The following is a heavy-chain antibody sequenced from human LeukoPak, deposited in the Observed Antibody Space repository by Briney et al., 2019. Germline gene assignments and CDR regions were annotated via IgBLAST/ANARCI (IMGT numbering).Heavy chain of an antibody. V-gene: IGHV3-72*01. Sequence: SGGSLRLSCAASGFSFSDDHMDCVRQVPGKGLEWVGRARNKAHGYTTRYAVSVEGRFTISRDDSKNSVYLQMDSLKIEDTALYHCVRAPYIDGVGTSFDAFETWGEGTMVTVS. CDR3: VRAPYIDGVGTSFDAFET. J-gene: IGHJ3*02. CDR1: GFSFSDDH. CDR2: ARNKAHGYTT. D-gene: IGHD2/OR15-2a*01.